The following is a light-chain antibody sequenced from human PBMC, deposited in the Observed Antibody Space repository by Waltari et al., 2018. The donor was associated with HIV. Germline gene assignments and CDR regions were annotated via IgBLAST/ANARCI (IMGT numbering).Light chain of an antibody. CDR1: SSDVGSYNL. CDR3: NSYATGSAWV. CDR2: EVT. Sequence: QSALTQPASVSGSPGQSITISCTGTSSDVGSYNLVFLYQQHPGKAPKLMIYEVTKRPSGVSNRFSGSKSGNTASLTISGLQAEDEADYYCNSYATGSAWVFGGGTKLTVL. J-gene: IGLJ3*02. V-gene: IGLV2-23*02.